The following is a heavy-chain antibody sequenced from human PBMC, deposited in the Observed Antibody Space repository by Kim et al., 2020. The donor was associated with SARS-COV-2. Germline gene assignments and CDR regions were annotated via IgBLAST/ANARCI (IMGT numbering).Heavy chain of an antibody. D-gene: IGHD3-10*01. J-gene: IGHJ6*02. CDR1: GGSISSSSYY. CDR2: IYYSGST. V-gene: IGHV4-39*07. CDR3: ARDSYYYGSGSYYRGRNYYGMDV. Sequence: SETLSLTCTVSGGSISSSSYYWGWIRQPPGKGLEWIGSIYYSGSTYYNPSLKSRVTISVDTSKNQFSLKLSSVTAADTAVYYCARDSYYYGSGSYYRGRNYYGMDVWGQGTTVTVSS.